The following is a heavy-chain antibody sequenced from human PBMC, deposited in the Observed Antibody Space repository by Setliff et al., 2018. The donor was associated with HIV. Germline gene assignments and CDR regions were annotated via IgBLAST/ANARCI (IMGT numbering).Heavy chain of an antibody. CDR1: GFSFSSYG. D-gene: IGHD1-26*01. V-gene: IGHV3-21*01. Sequence: GSLRLSCAASGFSFSSYGMNWVRQAPGKGLEWVSSISSSGSYIYYADSVKGRFTISRDNAKNSLYLQMNSLRAEDTAVYYCARDREWELKSLDYWGQGTLVTVSS. CDR3: ARDREWELKSLDY. CDR2: ISSSGSYI. J-gene: IGHJ4*02.